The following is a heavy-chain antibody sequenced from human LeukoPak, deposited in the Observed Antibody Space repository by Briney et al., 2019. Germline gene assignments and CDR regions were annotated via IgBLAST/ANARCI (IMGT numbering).Heavy chain of an antibody. Sequence: GGTLRLSCAASGFTFSSYGMHWVRQAPGKGLEWVAVISYDGSNKYYADSVKGRFTISRDNAKNSLYLQMNSLRAEDTAVYCARDQVSVAGTGIDYWGQGTLVTVSS. CDR1: GFTFSSYG. CDR3: ARDQVSVAGTGIDY. D-gene: IGHD6-19*01. J-gene: IGHJ4*02. CDR2: ISYDGSNK. V-gene: IGHV3-30*03.